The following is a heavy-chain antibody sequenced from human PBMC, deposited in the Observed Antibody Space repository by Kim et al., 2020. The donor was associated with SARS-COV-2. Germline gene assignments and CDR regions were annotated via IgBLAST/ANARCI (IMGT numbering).Heavy chain of an antibody. CDR2: INTNTGNP. J-gene: IGHJ4*02. D-gene: IGHD3-22*01. V-gene: IGHV7-4-1*02. CDR1: GYTFNIYS. CDR3: ARSPGPLWLGCDS. Sequence: ASVKVSCKASGYTFNIYSINWVRQGPGQGLEWMGWINTNTGNPTYAQGFTGRFVFSLDTSVTTAYLQISNLKAEDTAVYYCARSPGPLWLGCDSWGQGTLVTVSP.